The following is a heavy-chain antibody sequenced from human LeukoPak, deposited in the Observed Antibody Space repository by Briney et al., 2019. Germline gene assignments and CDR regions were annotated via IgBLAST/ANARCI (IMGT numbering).Heavy chain of an antibody. Sequence: GGSLRLSCAAPVFTFSSYGMHWVRQAPGKGLEWVAVISYDGSNKYYADSVKGRFTISRDNSKDSLYLQMNSLRAEDTAVYYCARALADYYDSSGDYYFDYWGQGTLVTVSS. CDR2: ISYDGSNK. J-gene: IGHJ4*02. D-gene: IGHD3-22*01. CDR1: VFTFSSYG. CDR3: ARALADYYDSSGDYYFDY. V-gene: IGHV3-30*03.